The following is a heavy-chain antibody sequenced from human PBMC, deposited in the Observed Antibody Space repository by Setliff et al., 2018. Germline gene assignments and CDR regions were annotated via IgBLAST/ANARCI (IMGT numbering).Heavy chain of an antibody. CDR2: IYTSGTA. D-gene: IGHD3-22*01. V-gene: IGHV4-4*09. Sequence: SSETLSLTCTVSGGSLNNYYWTWIRQPPGKGLEWIGYIYTSGTAIYNPSLRSRVTISVDMSKKQSSLKLSSVTAADTAVYYCARGRYYESNSYYFPFDFWGQGMLVTVSS. CDR3: ARGRYYESNSYYFPFDF. CDR1: GGSLNNYY. J-gene: IGHJ4*02.